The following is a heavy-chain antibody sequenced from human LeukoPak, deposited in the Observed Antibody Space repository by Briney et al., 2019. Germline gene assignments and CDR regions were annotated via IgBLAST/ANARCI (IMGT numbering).Heavy chain of an antibody. V-gene: IGHV4-59*11. CDR2: VSYSGNT. J-gene: IGHJ4*02. Sequence: NSSETLSLTCTASGGSISGHYWSWIRQPPGKGLEWIGFVSYSGNTNYNPSLNGRVTISLDTSKSQFSLSLNSVTAADTAVYFCARGGASSRYFGYWGQGTLVTVSS. CDR3: ARGGASSRYFGY. CDR1: GGSISGHY. D-gene: IGHD1-26*01.